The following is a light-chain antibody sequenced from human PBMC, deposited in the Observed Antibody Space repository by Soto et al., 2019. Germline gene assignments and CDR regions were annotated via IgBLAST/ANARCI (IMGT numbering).Light chain of an antibody. Sequence: QSVLTQSSSVSAAAGQKVTISCSGSYSNIGSNFVSWYQHFPGSAPKLVIYDNTQRPSGIPDRFSGSKSGSSATPGLTGLQTGDEDDYYCGPWDSSLNVVVFGGGTQLTVL. CDR2: DNT. CDR1: YSNIGSNF. CDR3: GPWDSSLNVVV. V-gene: IGLV1-51*01. J-gene: IGLJ2*01.